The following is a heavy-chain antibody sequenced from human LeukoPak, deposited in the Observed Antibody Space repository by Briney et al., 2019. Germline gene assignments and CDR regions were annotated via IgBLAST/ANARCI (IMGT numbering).Heavy chain of an antibody. V-gene: IGHV3-33*01. J-gene: IGHJ4*02. CDR3: VRDPSGSGFAFDS. D-gene: IGHD1-1*01. CDR2: IWFDGSNK. CDR1: GFIFSNDA. Sequence: GGSLRLSCAASGFIFSNDAMHWVRQAPGKGLEWVAFIWFDGSNKHYADSVKGRFTISRDNSEDTLYLQMNSLRAEDTAVYYCVRDPSGSGFAFDSWGQVALVTVSS.